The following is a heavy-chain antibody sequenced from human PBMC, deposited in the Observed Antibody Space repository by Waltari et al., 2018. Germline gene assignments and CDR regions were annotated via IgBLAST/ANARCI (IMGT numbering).Heavy chain of an antibody. V-gene: IGHV1-24*01. CDR3: ATARSYDFWSGNALGY. Sequence: QVQLVQSGAEVKKPGASVKVSCKVSGYNLTELYMHWVRQAPGKGLDGMGGFYPEDGETIYEQKFQGRVTMTEDTSTDTAYMELSSLRSEDTAVYYCATARSYDFWSGNALGYWGQGTLVTVSS. CDR2: FYPEDGET. CDR1: GYNLTELY. D-gene: IGHD3-3*01. J-gene: IGHJ4*02.